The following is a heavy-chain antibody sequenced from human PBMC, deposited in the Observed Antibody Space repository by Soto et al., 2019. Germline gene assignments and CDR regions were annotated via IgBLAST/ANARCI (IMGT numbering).Heavy chain of an antibody. D-gene: IGHD2-15*01. CDR1: GYTFTDYD. CDR3: ARVAVAARPRWYNWFDP. J-gene: IGHJ5*02. CDR2: MNPNSGET. V-gene: IGHV1-8*01. Sequence: QEQLVQSGAEVKKPGASVKVSCKTSGYTFTDYDINWVRQATGQGLEWIGWMNPNSGETGYAQKFQGRVTMTKRASLSTAYLELSSLRSEDTAVYDCARVAVAARPRWYNWFDPWGQGTLVTVSS.